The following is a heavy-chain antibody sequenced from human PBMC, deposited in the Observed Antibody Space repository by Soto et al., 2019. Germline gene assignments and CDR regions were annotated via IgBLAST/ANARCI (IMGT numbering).Heavy chain of an antibody. D-gene: IGHD3-10*01. CDR3: EMGTMVRGFLPRSDY. CDR2: IYYSGST. CDR1: GGSISSSSYY. V-gene: IGHV4-39*01. Sequence: QLQLQESGPGLVKPSETLSLTCTVSGGSISSSSYYWGWIRQPPGKGLEWIGSIYYSGSTYYNPSLKSRVTISVDTSKNQFSLKLSSVTAADTAVYYCEMGTMVRGFLPRSDYWGQGTLVTVSS. J-gene: IGHJ4*02.